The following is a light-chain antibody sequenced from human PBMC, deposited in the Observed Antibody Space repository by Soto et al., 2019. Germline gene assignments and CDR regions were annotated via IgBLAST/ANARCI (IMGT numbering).Light chain of an antibody. CDR1: QSIFSW. J-gene: IGKJ4*01. V-gene: IGKV1-5*01. Sequence: DIQMTQSPSTLSAFVGDRVTITCRASQSIFSWLAWYQQKPGKSPNLLIFDASVLESEVPPRFSGSGSGTVFTLTISSLQPDDFATYYYQQYHIYPLTFGGGTKVEIK. CDR2: DAS. CDR3: QQYHIYPLT.